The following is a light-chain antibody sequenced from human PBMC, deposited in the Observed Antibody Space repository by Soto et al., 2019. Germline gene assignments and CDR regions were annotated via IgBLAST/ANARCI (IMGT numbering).Light chain of an antibody. V-gene: IGLV2-14*01. J-gene: IGLJ1*01. Sequence: SVLTQPASVSGSPGQSITISCTGTSSDVGGYNYVSWYQQHPGKAPKLMIYEVSNRPSGVSNRFSGSKCGNTASLTISGLQAEDEADYYCRSYTSSSTYVFGPGTKVTVL. CDR2: EVS. CDR3: RSYTSSSTYV. CDR1: SSDVGGYNY.